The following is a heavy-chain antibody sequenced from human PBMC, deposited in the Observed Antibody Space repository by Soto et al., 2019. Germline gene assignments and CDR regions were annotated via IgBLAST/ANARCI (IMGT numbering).Heavy chain of an antibody. D-gene: IGHD4-17*01. CDR1: GGSISSGGYY. CDR2: IYYSGST. V-gene: IGHV4-31*03. Sequence: SETLSLTCTVSGGSISSGGYYWSWIRQHPGKGLEWIGYIYYSGSTYYNPSLKSRVTISVDTSKNQFSLKLSSVTAADTAVYYCAREPRDYGGNFDLGYWGQGTLVTVSS. CDR3: AREPRDYGGNFDLGY. J-gene: IGHJ4*02.